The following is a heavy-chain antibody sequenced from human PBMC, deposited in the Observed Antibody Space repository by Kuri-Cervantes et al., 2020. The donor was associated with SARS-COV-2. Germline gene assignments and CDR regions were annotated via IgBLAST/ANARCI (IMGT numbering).Heavy chain of an antibody. V-gene: IGHV3-11*01. J-gene: IGHJ6*02. Sequence: GESLKISCAASGFTFSDYYMSWIRQAPGKGLEWVSYISSSGSTIYYADSVKGRFTISRDNAKNSLYLQMNSLKASDTAMYYCARREGYCSGGSCYGMDVWGQGTTVTVSS. CDR3: ARREGYCSGGSCYGMDV. CDR1: GFTFSDYY. CDR2: ISSSGSTI. D-gene: IGHD2-15*01.